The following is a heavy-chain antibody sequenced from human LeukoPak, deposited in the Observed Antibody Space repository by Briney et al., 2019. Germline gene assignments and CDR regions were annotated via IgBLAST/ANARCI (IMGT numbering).Heavy chain of an antibody. CDR1: GFTFRSYW. V-gene: IGHV3-7*01. Sequence: GGSLRLSCVASGFTFRSYWMSWVRQAPGKGLEWVANIGEDGSERYYVDSVKGRFTISRDNAKNLLYLQMNSLRDEDTAVYYCAKERFFGVVILFDYWGQGTLVTVSS. D-gene: IGHD3-3*01. CDR2: IGEDGSER. CDR3: AKERFFGVVILFDY. J-gene: IGHJ4*02.